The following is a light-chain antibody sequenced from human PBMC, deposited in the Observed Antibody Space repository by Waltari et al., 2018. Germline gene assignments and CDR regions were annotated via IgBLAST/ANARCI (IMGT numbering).Light chain of an antibody. CDR3: QSYDSSLSVV. CDR1: SSHIGAGSD. J-gene: IGLJ2*01. Sequence: QSVLTQPPSVSGAPGQRVTISCTGSSSHIGAGSDVHWYQQLPGTAPKLLIYCIGSRPSGVPDRVSGSRSGTSASLAITGLQAEDEADYYCQSYDSSLSVVFGGGTKLTVL. V-gene: IGLV1-40*01. CDR2: CIG.